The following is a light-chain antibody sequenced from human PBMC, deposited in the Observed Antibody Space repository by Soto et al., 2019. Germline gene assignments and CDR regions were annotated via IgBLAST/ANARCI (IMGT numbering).Light chain of an antibody. J-gene: IGKJ4*01. Sequence: EIVMTQSPATLSVSPGERATLSCRASQSVSINLAWYQQKPGQAHRLLIYGASTRAPGFPARFSASGSGTEFTLTIDSLQSEDSAVYYCQQYNSWPPVTFGGGTKVDIK. CDR3: QQYNSWPPVT. V-gene: IGKV3-15*01. CDR2: GAS. CDR1: QSVSIN.